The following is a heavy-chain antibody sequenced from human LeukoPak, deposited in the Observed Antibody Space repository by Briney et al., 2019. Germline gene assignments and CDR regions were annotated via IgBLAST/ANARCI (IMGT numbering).Heavy chain of an antibody. CDR3: ARLSRSFDAFDI. CDR2: IYSGGST. D-gene: IGHD1-26*01. J-gene: IGHJ3*02. Sequence: PAGSLRLSCAASGFTVSSNYMSWVRQAPGKGLEWVSVIYSGGSTYYADSVKGRFTISRDNSKNTLYLQMNSLRAEDTAVYYCARLSRSFDAFDIWGQGTMVTVSS. CDR1: GFTVSSNY. V-gene: IGHV3-53*01.